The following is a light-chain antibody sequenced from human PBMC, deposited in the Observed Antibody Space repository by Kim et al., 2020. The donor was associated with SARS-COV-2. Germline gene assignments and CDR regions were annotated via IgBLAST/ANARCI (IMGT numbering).Light chain of an antibody. V-gene: IGLV3-19*01. CDR3: NSRDSSSNHVV. J-gene: IGLJ2*01. CDR1: SLRSYY. CDR2: GKN. Sequence: GHTFRITCQGDSLRSYYASWYQQKPGQAPVLVIYGKNNRPSGIPDRFSGSSSGNTASLTITGEQAEDEADYYCNSRDSSSNHVVFGGGTQLTVL.